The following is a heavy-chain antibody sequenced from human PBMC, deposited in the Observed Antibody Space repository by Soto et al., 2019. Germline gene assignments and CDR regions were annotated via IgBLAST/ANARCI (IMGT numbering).Heavy chain of an antibody. Sequence: QVQLQESGPGLVKPSQTLSLTCTVSGGSISSGGYYWSWIRQHPGKGLEWIGYIYYSGSTSYNPSTKSRVTISVDTSKNQFSLKLSSVTAADTAVYYCAREGRFRGFDIWGQGTMVTVSS. CDR1: GGSISSGGYY. V-gene: IGHV4-31*03. J-gene: IGHJ3*02. CDR3: AREGRFRGFDI. CDR2: IYYSGST.